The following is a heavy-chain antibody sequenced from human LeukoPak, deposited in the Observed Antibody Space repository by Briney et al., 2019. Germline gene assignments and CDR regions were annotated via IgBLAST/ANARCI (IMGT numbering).Heavy chain of an antibody. CDR2: INSDGSST. CDR1: GFTFGSYW. CDR3: AGDHSSGGRFWFDP. Sequence: PGGPLRLSCAASGFTFGSYWMHWVRQAPGKGLVWLSRINSDGSSTTYADSVKGRFTISRDNAKNTLYLQMNSLRAEDTAVYYCAGDHSSGGRFWFDPWGQGTLVTVSS. J-gene: IGHJ5*02. D-gene: IGHD6-19*01. V-gene: IGHV3-74*01.